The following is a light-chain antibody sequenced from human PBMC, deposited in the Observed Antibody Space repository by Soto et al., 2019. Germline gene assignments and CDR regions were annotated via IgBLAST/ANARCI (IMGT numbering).Light chain of an antibody. CDR2: DAS. CDR3: QQRSNWPRT. Sequence: EIVLTQSPATLSFSPGERATLSCRASQSVSIYLAWYQQKPGQAPRLLIYDASNRATGIPARFSGSGSGTDFTLTISSLEPEDFAVYYCQQRSNWPRTFGQGTKVDIK. J-gene: IGKJ1*01. V-gene: IGKV3-11*01. CDR1: QSVSIY.